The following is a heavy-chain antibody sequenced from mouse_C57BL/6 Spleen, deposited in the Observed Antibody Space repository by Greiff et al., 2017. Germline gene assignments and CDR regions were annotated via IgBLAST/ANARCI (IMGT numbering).Heavy chain of an antibody. Sequence: QVQLQQSGAELVRPGASVTLSCKASGYTFTDYEMHWVKQTPVHGLEWIGAIDPETGGTAYNQKFKGKAILTADKSSSTAYMELRSLTSEDSAVYDCTRSTMVTTSYFDYWGQGTTLTVSS. CDR2: IDPETGGT. D-gene: IGHD2-2*01. V-gene: IGHV1-15*01. CDR1: GYTFTDYE. CDR3: TRSTMVTTSYFDY. J-gene: IGHJ2*01.